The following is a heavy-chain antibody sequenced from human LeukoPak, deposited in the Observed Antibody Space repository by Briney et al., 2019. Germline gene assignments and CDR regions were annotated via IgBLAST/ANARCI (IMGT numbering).Heavy chain of an antibody. J-gene: IGHJ4*02. CDR2: IYPGDSDT. CDR1: GYIFTRYY. CDR3: ARYRYCSGGNCYGPDY. D-gene: IGHD2-15*01. V-gene: IGHV5-51*01. Sequence: GESLKISCKGSGYIFTRYYIGWVRQMPGKGLEWMGIIYPGDSDTRYSPSFQGQVTISADKSISTAYLQWSSLKASDTAMHYCARYRYCSGGNCYGPDYWGQGTLVTVSS.